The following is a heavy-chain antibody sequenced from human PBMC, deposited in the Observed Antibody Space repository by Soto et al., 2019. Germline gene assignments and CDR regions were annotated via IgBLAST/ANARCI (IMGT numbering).Heavy chain of an antibody. D-gene: IGHD2-15*01. Sequence: AVKVSCKASGGTFSSYAISWVRQAPGQGLEWMGGIIPIFGTANYAQKFQGRVTVTADESTSTAYMELSSLRSEDTAVDYCGRGGDIVSVIAPPTYAFPLWAHATLVPV. J-gene: IGHJ3*01. CDR2: IIPIFGTA. V-gene: IGHV1-69*13. CDR1: GGTFSSYA. CDR3: GRGGDIVSVIAPPTYAFPL.